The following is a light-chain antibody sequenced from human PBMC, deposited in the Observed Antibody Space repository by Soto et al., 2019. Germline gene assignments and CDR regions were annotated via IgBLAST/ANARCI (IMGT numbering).Light chain of an antibody. CDR2: WAS. V-gene: IGKV4-1*01. J-gene: IGKJ1*01. CDR3: QQDYSTPQT. CDR1: QSVLYSSNNKNY. Sequence: DIVMTQSPDSLVVSLGERATINCKSSQSVLYSSNNKNYLAWYQQKPGQSPKLLIYWASTRESGVPDRFSGSGSGTDFTLTISTLQAEDVAIYYCQQDYSTPQTFGQGTKVEIK.